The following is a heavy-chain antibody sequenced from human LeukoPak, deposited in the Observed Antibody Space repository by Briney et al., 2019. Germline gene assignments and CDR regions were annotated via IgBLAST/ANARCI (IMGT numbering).Heavy chain of an antibody. CDR2: IKQDGSEK. CDR1: GFTFSSYW. CDR3: VREWDP. Sequence: GRSLRLPCAVSGFTFSSYWMGWVRQAPGKGLEWVANIKQDGSEKNYVDSVMGRFTITRDNAKNSLYLQMNSLRAEDTAVYYCVREWDPWGQGTLVTVSS. D-gene: IGHD1-26*01. V-gene: IGHV3-7*01. J-gene: IGHJ5*02.